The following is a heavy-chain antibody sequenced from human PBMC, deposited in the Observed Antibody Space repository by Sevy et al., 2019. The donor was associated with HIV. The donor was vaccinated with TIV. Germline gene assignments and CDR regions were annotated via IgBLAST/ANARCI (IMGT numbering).Heavy chain of an antibody. Sequence: SETLSLTCAVSGYSITSGYYWSWIRQPAGKGLEWIGRIYTSGSTNYNPSLKSRVTMSVDTSKNQFSLKLSAVTAADTAVYYCASLDTAYGTDPNYYYYMDVWGKGTTVTVSS. CDR2: IYTSGST. D-gene: IGHD5-18*01. CDR1: GYSITSGYY. V-gene: IGHV4-4*07. CDR3: ASLDTAYGTDPNYYYYMDV. J-gene: IGHJ6*03.